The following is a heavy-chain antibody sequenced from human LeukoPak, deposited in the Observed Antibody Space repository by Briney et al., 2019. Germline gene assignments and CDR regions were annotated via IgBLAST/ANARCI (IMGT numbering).Heavy chain of an antibody. V-gene: IGHV3-21*01. CDR2: IDYDSSHI. D-gene: IGHD3-9*01. Sequence: GGSLRLSCAASGFTFNNSAMNWVRQVPGKGLEWVSSIDYDSSHIYYAASVRGRFTISRDNARNSVYLQMNSLRVEDTAVYYCARDPLRYLRVGHYDYWGQGTLVAVSS. CDR1: GFTFNNSA. J-gene: IGHJ4*02. CDR3: ARDPLRYLRVGHYDY.